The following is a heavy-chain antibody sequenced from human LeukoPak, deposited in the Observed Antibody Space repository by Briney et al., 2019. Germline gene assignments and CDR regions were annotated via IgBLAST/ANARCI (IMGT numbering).Heavy chain of an antibody. J-gene: IGHJ4*02. V-gene: IGHV3-48*01. CDR3: ARGPSSGGFDY. CDR2: ISSSSSTI. CDR1: GFTFISYS. Sequence: PGGSLRLSCAASGFTFISYSMNWVRQAPGKGLEWVSYISSSSSTIYYADSVKGRFTISRDNAKNSLYLQMNSLRAEDTAVYYCARGPSSGGFDYWGQGTLVTVSS. D-gene: IGHD1-26*01.